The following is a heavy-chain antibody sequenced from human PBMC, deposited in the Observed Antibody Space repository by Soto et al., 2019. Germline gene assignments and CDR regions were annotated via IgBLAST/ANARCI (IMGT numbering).Heavy chain of an antibody. V-gene: IGHV3-21*01. CDR3: ARGALDYYDSSGYFVDAFDI. Sequence: GGSLRLSCAASGFTFSSYSMNWVRQAPGKGLEWVSSISSSSSYIYYADSVKGRFNISRDNVKNSLYLQMNSLRAEGTAVSYCARGALDYYDSSGYFVDAFDIWGQGTMVTVSS. CDR1: GFTFSSYS. D-gene: IGHD3-22*01. CDR2: ISSSSSYI. J-gene: IGHJ3*02.